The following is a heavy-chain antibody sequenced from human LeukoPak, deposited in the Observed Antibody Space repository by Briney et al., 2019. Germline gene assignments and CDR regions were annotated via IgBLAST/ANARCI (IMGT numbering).Heavy chain of an antibody. CDR3: ARDRHNGSSHRFDY. D-gene: IGHD6-13*01. V-gene: IGHV3-21*01. CDR1: GFTFSSYS. Sequence: PGGSMRLSSAASGFTFSSYSMNWVRQAPGKGLEWVSSISSSSSYIYYADSVKGRFTISRDNAKNSLYLQMNSLIAEDTAVYYCARDRHNGSSHRFDYWGQGTLGTVSS. CDR2: ISSSSSYI. J-gene: IGHJ4*02.